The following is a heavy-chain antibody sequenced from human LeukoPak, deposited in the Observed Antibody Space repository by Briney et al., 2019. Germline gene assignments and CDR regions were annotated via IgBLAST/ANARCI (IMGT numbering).Heavy chain of an antibody. CDR1: GDSISSSNSY. CDR3: ARDWATTTSFDH. CDR2: LYYSGSS. D-gene: IGHD1-1*01. V-gene: IGHV4-39*02. Sequence: SETLSLTCTVSGDSISSSNSYRGWIRQPPGKGLEWIGSLYYSGSSYYNPSLKSRVTISADTSKNQFSLRLSSVTAADTAVYYCARDWATTTSFDHWGQGTLVTVSS. J-gene: IGHJ4*02.